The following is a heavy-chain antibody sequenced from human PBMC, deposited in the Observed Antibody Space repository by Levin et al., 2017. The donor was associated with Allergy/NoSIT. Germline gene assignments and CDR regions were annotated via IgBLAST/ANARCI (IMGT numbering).Heavy chain of an antibody. Sequence: GGSLRLSCAASGFSFSDYAMTWVRQAPGKGLEWVSSITNSGSSTFIADSVKGLFSISRDNSRNTLHLQMNSLTVEDTALDYCAKVVGVVWSGIQAGGYFDLWGRGTLVTVSS. D-gene: IGHD3-3*01. CDR1: GFSFSDYA. CDR2: ITNSGSST. CDR3: AKVVGVVWSGIQAGGYFDL. V-gene: IGHV3-23*01. J-gene: IGHJ2*01.